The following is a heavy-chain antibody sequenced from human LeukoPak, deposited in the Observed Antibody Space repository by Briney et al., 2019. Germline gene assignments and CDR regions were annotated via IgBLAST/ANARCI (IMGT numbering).Heavy chain of an antibody. Sequence: SEALSLTCTVSGGSISSGGYYWNWIRQHPGKGLEWIGFIYYSGSTYHNPSLKSRVSISVDTSKTQFSLKLSSVTAADTAVYYCARARDIVVSSNIYYFDYWGQGTLVTVSS. CDR2: IYYSGST. V-gene: IGHV4-31*03. CDR1: GGSISSGGYY. J-gene: IGHJ4*02. D-gene: IGHD2-2*01. CDR3: ARARDIVVSSNIYYFDY.